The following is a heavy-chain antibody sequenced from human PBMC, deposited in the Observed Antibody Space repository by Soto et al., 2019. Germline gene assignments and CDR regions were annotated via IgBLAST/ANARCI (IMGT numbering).Heavy chain of an antibody. CDR1: GFTLSSYS. CDR2: IKQDGREK. Sequence: PGGSLRRSFAPAGFTLSSYSNNWDRQAPGKGLEWVANIKQDGREKYFVDSVKGRFTISRDNAKNSLYLQMNSLRAEDTAVYSCARVTRSGWQRFDYWGQGTLVNVSS. V-gene: IGHV3-7*05. D-gene: IGHD6-19*01. CDR3: ARVTRSGWQRFDY. J-gene: IGHJ4*02.